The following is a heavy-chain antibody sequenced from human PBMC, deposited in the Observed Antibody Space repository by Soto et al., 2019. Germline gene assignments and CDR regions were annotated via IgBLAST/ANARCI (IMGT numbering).Heavy chain of an antibody. D-gene: IGHD3-10*01. CDR3: ARLPQFLRFGALTSRAYYFNY. CDR1: GGTFSSYA. J-gene: IGHJ4*02. CDR2: IIPIFGTA. Sequence: ASVKVSCKASGGTFSSYAISWVRQAPGQGLEWMGGIIPIFGTANYAQKFQGRVTITADESTKTAYLQWSSLKASDTAIYYCARLPQFLRFGALTSRAYYFNYWGPGTLVTVSS. V-gene: IGHV1-69*13.